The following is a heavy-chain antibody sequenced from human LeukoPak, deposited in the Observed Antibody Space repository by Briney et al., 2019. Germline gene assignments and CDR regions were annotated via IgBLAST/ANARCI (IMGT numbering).Heavy chain of an antibody. Sequence: SETLSLXCTVSGGSISSYYWSWIRQPPGKGLEWIGYIYYSGSTNYNPSLKSRVTISVDTSKNQFSLKLSSVTAADTAVYYCARVFEGSGGARYYYYYMDVWGKGTTVTVSS. CDR2: IYYSGST. D-gene: IGHD3-16*01. V-gene: IGHV4-59*01. CDR1: GGSISSYY. CDR3: ARVFEGSGGARYYYYYMDV. J-gene: IGHJ6*03.